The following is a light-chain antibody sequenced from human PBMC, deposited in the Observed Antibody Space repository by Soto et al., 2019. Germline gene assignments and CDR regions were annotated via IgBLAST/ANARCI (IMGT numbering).Light chain of an antibody. V-gene: IGKV3-20*01. Sequence: EIVLTQSPGTLSLSPGERATLSCRASQSVNSNYLAWYQQKPGQAPRLLIYDASSRATGIPDRFSGSGSGTDFTLTVSRLEPEDFTVYYCQQYGSSPWTFGQGTKVEI. CDR2: DAS. J-gene: IGKJ1*01. CDR1: QSVNSNY. CDR3: QQYGSSPWT.